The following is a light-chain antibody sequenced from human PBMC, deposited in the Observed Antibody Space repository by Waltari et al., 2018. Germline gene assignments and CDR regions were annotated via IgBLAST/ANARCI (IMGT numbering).Light chain of an antibody. Sequence: DIVMTQSPDSLAVSLGERATVNCKSSQNILSNSNNKNYLSWYQQKPGRPPKLLIYWASIRQSGVPDRFSGSGSGTDFTLTISSLQAEDVAVYFCQQYYSTPQTFGQGTKVEIK. CDR2: WAS. CDR3: QQYYSTPQT. J-gene: IGKJ1*01. V-gene: IGKV4-1*01. CDR1: QNILSNSNNKNY.